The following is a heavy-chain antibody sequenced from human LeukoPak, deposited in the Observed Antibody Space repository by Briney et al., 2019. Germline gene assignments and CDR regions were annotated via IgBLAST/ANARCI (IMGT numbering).Heavy chain of an antibody. CDR2: ISYDGSNK. CDR1: GFTFSSYA. V-gene: IGHV3-30*04. J-gene: IGHJ5*02. Sequence: GGSLRLSCAASGFTFSSYAMHWVRQAPGKGLEWVAVISYDGSNKYYADSVKGRVTMSRDNAKNTVYLQMNSLRVEATAVYYCARDGYLSGSYYPMGWFDPWGQGTLVTVSS. CDR3: ARDGYLSGSYYPMGWFDP. D-gene: IGHD3-10*01.